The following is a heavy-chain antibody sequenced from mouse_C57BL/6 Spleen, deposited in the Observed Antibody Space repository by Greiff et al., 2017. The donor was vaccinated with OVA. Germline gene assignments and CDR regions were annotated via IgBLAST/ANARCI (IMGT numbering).Heavy chain of an antibody. V-gene: IGHV3-6*01. CDR1: GYSITSGYY. CDR3: AREPEDYFDY. Sequence: EVQLQESGPGLVKPSQSLSLTCSVTGYSITSGYYWNWIRQFPGNKLEWMGYISYDGSNNYNPSLKNRISITRDTSKNQFFLKLNSVTTEDTATYYCAREPEDYFDYWGQGTTLTVSS. J-gene: IGHJ2*01. CDR2: ISYDGSN.